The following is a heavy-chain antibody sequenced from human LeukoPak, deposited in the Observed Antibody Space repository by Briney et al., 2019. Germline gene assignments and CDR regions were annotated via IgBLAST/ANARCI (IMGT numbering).Heavy chain of an antibody. CDR2: IRGGGGST. V-gene: IGHV3-23*01. D-gene: IGHD4-17*01. CDR3: AKDLYGDYGGIDY. Sequence: GGPLRLSFAATGFTLSIYAMTWVRHAPGKRRECVSVIRGGGGSTYYADSVKGRFTTSRDNSKNTLYLQMNSLKAEDTARYYCAKDLYGDYGGIDYWGQGTLVTVSS. CDR1: GFTLSIYA. J-gene: IGHJ4*02.